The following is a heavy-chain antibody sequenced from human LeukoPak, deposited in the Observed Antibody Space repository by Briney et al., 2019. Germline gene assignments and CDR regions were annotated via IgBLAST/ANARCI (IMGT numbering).Heavy chain of an antibody. V-gene: IGHV4-4*07. CDR2: IYTSGST. Sequence: SETLSLTCTVSGGSISSYYWSWIRQPAGKGLEWIGRIYTSGSTNYNPSLKSRVTMSVDTSKNQFSLKLSSVTAADTAVYYCARDHDFWSGYYTGGFKDYCYYMDVWGKGTTVTVSS. J-gene: IGHJ6*03. CDR3: ARDHDFWSGYYTGGFKDYCYYMDV. CDR1: GGSISSYY. D-gene: IGHD3-3*01.